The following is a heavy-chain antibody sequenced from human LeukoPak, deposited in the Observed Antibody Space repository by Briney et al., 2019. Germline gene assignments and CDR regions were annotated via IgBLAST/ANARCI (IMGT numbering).Heavy chain of an antibody. D-gene: IGHD3-22*01. CDR3: ARESYYYDSSGYSAPGHLVDP. CDR1: GFTFNNYW. J-gene: IGHJ5*02. Sequence: PGGSLRLSCAASGFTFNNYWMSWVRQAPGKGLQWVANIKQDGSQKFYVDSVKGRFTISRDNAKNSLYLQMNSLRAEDTAVYYCARESYYYDSSGYSAPGHLVDPWGQGTLVTVSS. CDR2: IKQDGSQK. V-gene: IGHV3-7*01.